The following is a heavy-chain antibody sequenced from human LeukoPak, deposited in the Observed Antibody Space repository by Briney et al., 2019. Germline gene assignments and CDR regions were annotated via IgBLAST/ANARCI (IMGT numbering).Heavy chain of an antibody. CDR2: IYHSGST. J-gene: IGHJ6*03. D-gene: IGHD3-10*01. CDR1: GGSISSSNW. V-gene: IGHV4-4*02. CDR3: ARQGPPVTMVRGAKGPYYYYMDV. Sequence: PSETLSLTCAVSGGSISSSNWWSWIRQPPGKGLEWIGEIYHSGSTNYNPSLKSRVTISVDKSKTQFSLKLSSVTAADTAVYYCARQGPPVTMVRGAKGPYYYYMDVWGKGTTVTISS.